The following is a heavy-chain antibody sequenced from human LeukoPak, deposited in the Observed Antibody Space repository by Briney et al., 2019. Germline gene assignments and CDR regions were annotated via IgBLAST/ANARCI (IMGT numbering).Heavy chain of an antibody. D-gene: IGHD3-3*01. J-gene: IGHJ4*02. CDR1: GFTFSSYE. CDR2: ISSSGSTI. Sequence: GGALGLSCAASGFTFSSYELNWVRQAPGKGLEWVSYISSSGSTIYYADSGKGRFTISRDNAKDSLYLQMTSLRAEDTAVYYCAKVVPIVKFTIFGVDLFDYWVQGTLVTVSS. CDR3: AKVVPIVKFTIFGVDLFDY. V-gene: IGHV3-48*03.